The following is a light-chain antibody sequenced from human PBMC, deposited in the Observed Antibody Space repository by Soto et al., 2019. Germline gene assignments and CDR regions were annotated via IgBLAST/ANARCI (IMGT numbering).Light chain of an antibody. CDR1: QDLKNY. V-gene: IGKV1-33*01. CDR2: DAS. Sequence: DIQMTQSPSSLSASVGDRVTITCQASQDLKNYLNWYQQKPGKAPNLLIYDASNLKTGVPSRFSGRGSGTHFTFTISSLQPEDVATYYCQHYDHLPPLSFGGGTKVEIK. CDR3: QHYDHLPPLS. J-gene: IGKJ4*01.